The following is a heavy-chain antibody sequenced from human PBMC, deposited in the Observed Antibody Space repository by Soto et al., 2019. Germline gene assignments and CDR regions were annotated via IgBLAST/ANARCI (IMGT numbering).Heavy chain of an antibody. V-gene: IGHV3-33*01. Sequence: PGGSLRLSCAASGFTFSSYGMHWVRQAPGKGLEWVAVIWYDGSNKYYADSVKGRFTISRDNSKNTLYLQMNSLRAEDTAVYYCATGRSYYDFWSGPAMDVWGKGTTVTVSS. CDR3: ATGRSYYDFWSGPAMDV. J-gene: IGHJ6*03. CDR1: GFTFSSYG. CDR2: IWYDGSNK. D-gene: IGHD3-3*01.